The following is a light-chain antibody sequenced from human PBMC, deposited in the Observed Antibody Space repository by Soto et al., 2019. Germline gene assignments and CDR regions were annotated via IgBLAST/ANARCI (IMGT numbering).Light chain of an antibody. CDR1: QSVSSSY. Sequence: IVLTQSPGTLSLSPGERATLSCRASQSVSSSYLAWYQQKPGQAPRLLIYGASSRATGIPARFSGSGSGTDFTLTISSLEPEDFAVYYCQQRSNWPPITFAQGTRLEI. J-gene: IGKJ5*01. CDR2: GAS. V-gene: IGKV3-11*01. CDR3: QQRSNWPPIT.